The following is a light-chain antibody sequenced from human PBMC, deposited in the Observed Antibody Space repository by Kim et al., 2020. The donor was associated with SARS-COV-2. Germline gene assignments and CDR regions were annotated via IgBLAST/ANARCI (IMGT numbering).Light chain of an antibody. CDR3: QQYNNRPPYT. J-gene: IGKJ2*01. CDR1: QSVNNN. CDR2: GAS. V-gene: IGKV3-15*01. Sequence: EIVMTQSPATLSVSPGGRATLSCRASQSVNNNLAWYHQKPGQAPRLVIYGASTRATDIPARFSGSGSGTDFTLTINSLQSEDFGVYFCQQYNNRPPYTFGQGTKLEI.